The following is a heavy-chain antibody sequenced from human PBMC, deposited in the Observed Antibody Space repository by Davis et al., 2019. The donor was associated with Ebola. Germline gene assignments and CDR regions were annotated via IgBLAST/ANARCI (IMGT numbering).Heavy chain of an antibody. CDR3: ASTVTHRQSWRRWYFDL. CDR2: IIPILGIA. CDR1: GGTFSSYA. J-gene: IGHJ2*01. D-gene: IGHD4-17*01. Sequence: SVKVSCKASGGTFSSYAISWVRQAPGQGLEWMGGIIPILGIANYAQKFQGRVTITADESTSTAYMELSSLRSEDTAVYYCASTVTHRQSWRRWYFDLWGRGTLVTVSS. V-gene: IGHV1-69*10.